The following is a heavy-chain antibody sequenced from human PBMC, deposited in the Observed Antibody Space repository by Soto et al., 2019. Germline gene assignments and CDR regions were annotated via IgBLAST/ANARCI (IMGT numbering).Heavy chain of an antibody. CDR1: GYTFTSYD. Sequence: ASVKVSCKASGYTFTSYDINWVRQATRQGLEWMGWMNPNSGNTGYAQKFQGRVTMTRNTSISTAYMELSSLRSEDTAVYYCARVVEAVAGFYGMDVWGQGTTVTVSS. D-gene: IGHD6-19*01. V-gene: IGHV1-8*01. J-gene: IGHJ6*02. CDR3: ARVVEAVAGFYGMDV. CDR2: MNPNSGNT.